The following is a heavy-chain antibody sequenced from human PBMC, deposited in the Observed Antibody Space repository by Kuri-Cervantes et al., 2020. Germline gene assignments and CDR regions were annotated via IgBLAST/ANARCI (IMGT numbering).Heavy chain of an antibody. CDR3: ARAHYDSSGYYYASFDY. CDR2: ISAYNGNT. CDR1: GYTFTSYG. J-gene: IGHJ4*02. V-gene: IGHV1-18*01. Sequence: ASVKVSCKASGYTFTSYGISWVRQAPGQGLEWMGWISAYNGNTNYAQKLQGRVTMTTDTSTSTAYMELRSLRSDDTAVYYRARAHYDSSGYYYASFDYWGQGTLVTVSS. D-gene: IGHD3-22*01.